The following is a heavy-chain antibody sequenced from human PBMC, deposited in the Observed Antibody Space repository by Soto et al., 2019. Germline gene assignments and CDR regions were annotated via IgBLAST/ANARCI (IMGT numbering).Heavy chain of an antibody. Sequence: QVQLQQSGPGLVKPSQTLSLTCAISGDSVSSNSAAWNWIRQSPSRGLEWLGRTYYRSKWYNDYAVSVKSRITITPDPSKNQFSLQLNSVTPEDTALYYCARDAGYSSSSGGAFDYWGQLTLFTVSS. V-gene: IGHV6-1*01. CDR2: TYYRSKWYN. CDR3: ARDAGYSSSSGGAFDY. J-gene: IGHJ4*02. D-gene: IGHD6-6*01. CDR1: GDSVSSNSAA.